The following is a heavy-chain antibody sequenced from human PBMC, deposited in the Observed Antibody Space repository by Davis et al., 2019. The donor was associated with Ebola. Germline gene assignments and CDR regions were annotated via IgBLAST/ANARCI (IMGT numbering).Heavy chain of an antibody. Sequence: PGGSLRLSCAASGFILSPYSVNWVRQAPGKGPVWVSRINGDGGGITYADSVKGRFTISRDNAKNTLYLQMTTLRAEDTAVYYCASQGQGFWGRGTMVTVSS. V-gene: IGHV3-74*01. CDR1: GFILSPYS. CDR2: INGDGGGI. CDR3: ASQGQGF. J-gene: IGHJ3*01.